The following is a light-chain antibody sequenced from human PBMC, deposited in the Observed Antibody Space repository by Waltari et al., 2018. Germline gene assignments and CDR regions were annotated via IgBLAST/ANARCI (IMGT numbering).Light chain of an antibody. J-gene: IGKJ1*01. CDR3: QQSYSTPPST. CDR1: QSISRH. Sequence: DIQMTQSPYSLSASVGDRVTITCRASQSISRHLNWYQQKPGKAPKPLIYAASSLQSGVPSRFSGSGSGTDFTLTISNLQPDDFATYYCQQSYSTPPSTFGQGTKVEIK. CDR2: AAS. V-gene: IGKV1-39*01.